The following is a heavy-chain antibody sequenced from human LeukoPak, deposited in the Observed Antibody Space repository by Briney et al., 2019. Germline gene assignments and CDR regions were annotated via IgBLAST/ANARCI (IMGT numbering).Heavy chain of an antibody. Sequence: PGRSLRLSCAASGFTFDDYAMHWVRQAPGKGLEWISGISRNSGSIGYADSVKGRFTISRDNAKNSLYLQMNSLRAEDTALYYCAKAPSGYYSPWFDPWGQGTLVTVSS. CDR3: AKAPSGYYSPWFDP. CDR1: GFTFDDYA. V-gene: IGHV3-9*01. D-gene: IGHD3-22*01. CDR2: ISRNSGSI. J-gene: IGHJ5*02.